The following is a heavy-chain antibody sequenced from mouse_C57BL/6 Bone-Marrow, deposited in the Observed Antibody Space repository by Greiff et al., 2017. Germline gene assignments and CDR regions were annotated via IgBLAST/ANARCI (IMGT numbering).Heavy chain of an antibody. CDR2: MDTSDSYT. CDR1: GYTFTSYW. J-gene: IGHJ3*01. CDR3: ARRARISGGFAY. D-gene: IGHD3-3*01. V-gene: IGHV1-59*01. Sequence: VKLQQPGAELVRPGTSVKLSCKASGYTFTSYWMHWVKQRPGQGLEWIGVMDTSDSYTNYNQKFKGKATLTVDTASSTAYMQLSSLTSEDSAVYYCARRARISGGFAYWGQGTLVTVSA.